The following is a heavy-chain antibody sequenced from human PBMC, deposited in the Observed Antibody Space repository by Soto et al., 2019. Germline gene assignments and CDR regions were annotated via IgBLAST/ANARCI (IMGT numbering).Heavy chain of an antibody. Sequence: EYLVESGGGLVQPGGSLRLSCAASGFSFSSYWMHWVRQAPGSGLVWVSYLTSDGSSTTYADSVKGRFTISRDNAKNTLYLQMNSLTFEDTAVYYCASSGYYLPFDYWGRGTLVTVSS. V-gene: IGHV3-74*03. J-gene: IGHJ4*02. CDR2: LTSDGSST. CDR1: GFSFSSYW. D-gene: IGHD3-22*01. CDR3: ASSGYYLPFDY.